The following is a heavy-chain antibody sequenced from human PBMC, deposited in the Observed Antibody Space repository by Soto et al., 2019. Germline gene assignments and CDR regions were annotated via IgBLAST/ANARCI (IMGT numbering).Heavy chain of an antibody. Sequence: TLSLTCTVSGGSISSGGYYWSWIRQHPGKGLEWIGYIYYSGSTYYNPSLKSRVTISVDTSKNQFSLKLSSVTAADTAVYYCARGLFRGRPQANYYYYGMDVWGQGTTVTVSS. CDR1: GGSISSGGYY. J-gene: IGHJ6*02. CDR2: IYYSGST. CDR3: ARGLFRGRPQANYYYYGMDV. D-gene: IGHD3-10*01. V-gene: IGHV4-31*03.